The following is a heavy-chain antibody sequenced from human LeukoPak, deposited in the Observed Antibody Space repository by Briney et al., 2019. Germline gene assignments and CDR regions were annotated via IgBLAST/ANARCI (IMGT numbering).Heavy chain of an antibody. CDR1: GYSISGGYY. J-gene: IGHJ4*02. D-gene: IGHD1-26*01. CDR2: IYHSGST. Sequence: PSETLSLTCTVSGYSISGGYYWGWIRPPPGKGLEWIGSIYHSGSTYYNPSLKSRVTISVDTSKNQFSLKPSSVTAADTAVYYCARGSIVGATFDYFDYCGQGALVTVSS. CDR3: ARGSIVGATFDYFDY. V-gene: IGHV4-38-2*02.